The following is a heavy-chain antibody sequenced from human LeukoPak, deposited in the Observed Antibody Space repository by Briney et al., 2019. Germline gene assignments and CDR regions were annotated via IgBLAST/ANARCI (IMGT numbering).Heavy chain of an antibody. V-gene: IGHV3-30*18. CDR2: ISYDGSNK. Sequence: GRSLRLSCAASGFTFSNFGMHWVRQAPGKGLEWVAVISYDGSNKYYADSVKGRFTISRDNSKNTLYLQMNSLRAEDTAVYYCAKDHYGDQNYWGQGTLVTVSS. J-gene: IGHJ4*02. D-gene: IGHD4-17*01. CDR1: GFTFSNFG. CDR3: AKDHYGDQNY.